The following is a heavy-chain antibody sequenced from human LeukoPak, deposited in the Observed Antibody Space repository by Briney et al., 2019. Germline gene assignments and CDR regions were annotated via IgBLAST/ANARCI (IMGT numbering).Heavy chain of an antibody. D-gene: IGHD1-26*01. Sequence: GGSLRLSCAASGFTFSHYGMHWVRQAPGKGLEWVAVMWSDGTKKYYADSVKGRFTVSRDTSKHTLYLQVNSLRAEDTAVYYCARGGKWDVTPFDYWGQGTLVNVSS. CDR3: ARGGKWDVTPFDY. CDR2: MWSDGTKK. J-gene: IGHJ4*02. CDR1: GFTFSHYG. V-gene: IGHV3-33*01.